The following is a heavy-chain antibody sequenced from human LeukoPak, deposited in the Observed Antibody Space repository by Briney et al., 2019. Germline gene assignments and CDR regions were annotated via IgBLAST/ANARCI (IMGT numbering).Heavy chain of an antibody. CDR3: ARDARVCSSYRCYYYYHYMDV. Sequence: AGGSLRLSCAASGFTFSSDSMTWVRQAPGKGLEWVANIKQDGSEKNYVDSVKGRFTISRDNTNYSLYLQMNSLRAEDTAVYYCARDARVCSSYRCYYYYHYMDVWGKGTTVTVPS. CDR2: IKQDGSEK. CDR1: GFTFSSDS. J-gene: IGHJ6*03. V-gene: IGHV3-7*01. D-gene: IGHD2-2*01.